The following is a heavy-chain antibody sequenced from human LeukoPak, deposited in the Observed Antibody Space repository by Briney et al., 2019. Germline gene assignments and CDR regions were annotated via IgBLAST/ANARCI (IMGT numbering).Heavy chain of an antibody. CDR2: ISSSGSTI. CDR1: GFTFSSYE. Sequence: GGSLKLSCAASGFTFSSYEMNWVRQAPGKGLEWVSYISSSGSTIYYADSVKGRFTISRDNAKNSLYLQMSSLRAEDTAVYYCAELGITMIGGVWGKGTTVTISS. D-gene: IGHD3-10*02. J-gene: IGHJ6*04. CDR3: AELGITMIGGV. V-gene: IGHV3-48*03.